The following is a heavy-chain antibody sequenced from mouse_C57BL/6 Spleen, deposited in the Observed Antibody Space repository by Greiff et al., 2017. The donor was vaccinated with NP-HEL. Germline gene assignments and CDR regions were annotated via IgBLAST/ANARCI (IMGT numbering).Heavy chain of an antibody. Sequence: EVQVVESEGGLVQPGSSMKLSCTASGFTFSDYYMAWVRQVPEKGLEWVANINYDGSSTYYLDSLKSRFIISRDNAKNILYLQMSSLKSEDTATYYCARVGVRRGYFDYWGQGTTLTVSS. CDR2: INYDGSST. CDR1: GFTFSDYY. V-gene: IGHV5-16*01. CDR3: ARVGVRRGYFDY. D-gene: IGHD2-14*01. J-gene: IGHJ2*01.